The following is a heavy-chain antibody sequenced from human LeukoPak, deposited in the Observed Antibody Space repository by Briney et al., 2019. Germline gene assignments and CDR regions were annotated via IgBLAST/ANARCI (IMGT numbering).Heavy chain of an antibody. Sequence: GASVKVSCKASVYTFTSYDINWVRQATGQGLEWMGWMNPNSGNTGYAQKFQGRVTMTRNTSISTAYMELSSLRSEDTAVYYCARPQGDDPFGDAFDIWGQGTMVTVSS. D-gene: IGHD2-21*02. CDR1: VYTFTSYD. V-gene: IGHV1-8*01. CDR2: MNPNSGNT. J-gene: IGHJ3*02. CDR3: ARPQGDDPFGDAFDI.